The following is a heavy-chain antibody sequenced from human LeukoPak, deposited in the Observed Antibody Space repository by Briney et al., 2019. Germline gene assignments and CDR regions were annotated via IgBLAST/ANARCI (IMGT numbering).Heavy chain of an antibody. Sequence: ASVKVSCKASGHTFTSYDINWVRQATGQGLEWMGWMNPNSGNTGYAQKFQGRVTMTRNTSISTAYMELSSLRSEDTAVYYCARGRTIFGVVIMGYWGQGTLVTVSS. J-gene: IGHJ4*02. CDR1: GHTFTSYD. D-gene: IGHD3-3*01. CDR2: MNPNSGNT. V-gene: IGHV1-8*01. CDR3: ARGRTIFGVVIMGY.